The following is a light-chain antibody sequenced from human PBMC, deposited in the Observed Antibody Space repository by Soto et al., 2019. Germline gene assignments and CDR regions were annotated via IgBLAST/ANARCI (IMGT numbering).Light chain of an antibody. Sequence: EIVMTQSPATLSVSPGERATLSCRASQSVSSSYLAWYQQKPGQAPRLLIYGATTRANAFPDRFSGSGSGTDFTLTISRLQPEDFALYYCQVYGISPWTFGRGTKVDIK. CDR3: QVYGISPWT. J-gene: IGKJ1*01. V-gene: IGKV3-20*01. CDR2: GAT. CDR1: QSVSSSY.